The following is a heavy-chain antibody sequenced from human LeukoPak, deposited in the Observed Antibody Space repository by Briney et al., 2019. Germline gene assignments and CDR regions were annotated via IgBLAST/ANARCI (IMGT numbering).Heavy chain of an antibody. J-gene: IGHJ4*02. D-gene: IGHD5-12*01. V-gene: IGHV3-23*01. CDR3: AKCRGYSGPPFDY. Sequence: GGSLRLSCAASGFTFSSYAMSWVRQAPGKGLEWVLAISGSGGSTYYADSVKGRFTISRDNSKNTLYLQMNSLRAENTAVYYCAKCRGYSGPPFDYWGQGTLVTVSS. CDR1: GFTFSSYA. CDR2: ISGSGGST.